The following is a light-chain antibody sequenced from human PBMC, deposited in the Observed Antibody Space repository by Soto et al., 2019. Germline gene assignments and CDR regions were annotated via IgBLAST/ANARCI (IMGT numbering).Light chain of an antibody. J-gene: IGKJ3*01. CDR2: DTS. CDR3: QQYGSSRVT. CDR1: QSVSSS. Sequence: EIVVTQSPATLSVSPGERVTLSCRASQSVSSSLAWYQQRPGQAPRLLIYDTSTRAAGIAARFSGSGSGTEFTLTISSLQSEDFAVYYCQQYGSSRVTFGPGTKVDIK. V-gene: IGKV3-15*01.